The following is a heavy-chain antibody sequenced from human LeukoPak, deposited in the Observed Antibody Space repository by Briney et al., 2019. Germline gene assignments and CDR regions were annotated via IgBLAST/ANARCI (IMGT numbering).Heavy chain of an antibody. Sequence: ASVKVSCKASGYTFPSYGISWVRQAPGQGLEWMGWISAYNGNRNYAQKFQGRVTMTTDTSTSTAYMELRSLRYDDTAVYYCARGSQGLRYFYGGTWGQNDAFDIWGQGTMVTVSS. D-gene: IGHD3-9*01. CDR2: ISAYNGNR. CDR3: ARGSQGLRYFYGGTWGQNDAFDI. V-gene: IGHV1-18*01. CDR1: GYTFPSYG. J-gene: IGHJ3*02.